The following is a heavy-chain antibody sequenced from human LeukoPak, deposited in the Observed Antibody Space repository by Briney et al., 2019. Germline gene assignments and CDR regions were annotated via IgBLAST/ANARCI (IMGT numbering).Heavy chain of an antibody. J-gene: IGHJ3*02. CDR1: GYTFTSYD. Sequence: ASVKVSCKASGYTFTSYDINWVRQATGQGLEWMGWMNPNSGNTGYAQKFQGRVTMTRNTSISTAYMELSSLRSEDTAVYYCAQDRGSLVAFDIWGQGTVVTVSS. CDR3: AQDRGSLVAFDI. CDR2: MNPNSGNT. V-gene: IGHV1-8*01. D-gene: IGHD3-16*01.